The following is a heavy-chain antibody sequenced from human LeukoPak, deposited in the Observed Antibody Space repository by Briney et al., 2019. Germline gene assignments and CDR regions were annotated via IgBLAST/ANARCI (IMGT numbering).Heavy chain of an antibody. Sequence: GGSLRLSCAASGFTFSSYWMHWVRQVPGKGLVWVSRINSDGSSTSSADSVKGRFTISRDNAKNTLYLQMNSLRAEDTAVYYCARGWLRSDFYFDYWGQGTLVTVSS. J-gene: IGHJ4*02. CDR1: GFTFSSYW. V-gene: IGHV3-74*01. CDR2: INSDGSST. D-gene: IGHD5-12*01. CDR3: ARGWLRSDFYFDY.